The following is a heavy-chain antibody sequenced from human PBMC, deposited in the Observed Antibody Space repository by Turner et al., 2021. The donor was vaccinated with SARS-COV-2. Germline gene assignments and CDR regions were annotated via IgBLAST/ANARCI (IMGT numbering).Heavy chain of an antibody. V-gene: IGHV4-59*08. CDR1: GGSISSKS. CDR2: FYKIGSI. J-gene: IGHJ6*02. D-gene: IGHD3-22*01. Sequence: VQLQESVEGLVRPLETLYLTCTVSGGSISSKSWSWICQSPGRGLEWIGYFYKIGSIVYNPTIRSRDTISVDTSKNKLTMNLNSRPSLEMTVFYFARHPVYTSGNDHGMNVWGQGTTVTVSS. CDR3: ARHPVYTSGNDHGMNV.